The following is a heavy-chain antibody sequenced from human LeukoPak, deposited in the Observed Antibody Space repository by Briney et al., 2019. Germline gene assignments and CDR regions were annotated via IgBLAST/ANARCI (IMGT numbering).Heavy chain of an antibody. CDR3: ARARSSYGYGDAFDI. CDR2: ISYDGSSK. V-gene: IGHV3-30*03. Sequence: GGSLRLSCAASGFTFSTYSMNWVRQAPGKGLEWVAVISYDGSSKYYADSVKGRFTISRDNSKNTLYLQMNSLRAEDTAVYYCARARSSYGYGDAFDIWGQGTMVTVSS. D-gene: IGHD5-18*01. CDR1: GFTFSTYS. J-gene: IGHJ3*02.